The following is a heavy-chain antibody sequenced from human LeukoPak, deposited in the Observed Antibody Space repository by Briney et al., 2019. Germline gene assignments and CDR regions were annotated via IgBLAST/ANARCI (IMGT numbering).Heavy chain of an antibody. CDR3: ARWEVRLNAFEM. V-gene: IGHV3-23*01. CDR1: GFTFSSYG. J-gene: IGHJ3*02. CDR2: ISGSGGST. Sequence: GSLRLSCAASGFTFSSYGMSWVRQAPGKGLEWVSTISGSGGSTYHADSVKGRFTISRDNSKNTLYLQMNSLRAEDTAVYYCARWEVRLNAFEMWGQGTMVTVSS. D-gene: IGHD3-10*01.